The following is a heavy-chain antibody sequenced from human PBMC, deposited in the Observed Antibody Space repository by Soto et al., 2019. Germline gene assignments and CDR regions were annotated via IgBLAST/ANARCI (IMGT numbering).Heavy chain of an antibody. CDR1: GYTFTSYY. CDR2: INPSGGST. Sequence: ASVKVSCKASGYTFTSYYMHWVRQAPGQGLEWMGIINPSGGSTNYAQKLQGRVTMTTDTSTSTAYMELRSLRSDDTAVYYCARHLWGSGGDAAFDYWGQGTLITVSS. D-gene: IGHD3-16*01. J-gene: IGHJ4*02. CDR3: ARHLWGSGGDAAFDY. V-gene: IGHV1-46*01.